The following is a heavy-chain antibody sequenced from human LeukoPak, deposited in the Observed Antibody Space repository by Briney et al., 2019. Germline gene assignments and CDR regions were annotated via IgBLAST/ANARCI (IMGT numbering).Heavy chain of an antibody. J-gene: IGHJ4*02. D-gene: IGHD1-26*01. CDR1: GFSFDDYA. V-gene: IGHV3-43*02. Sequence: GGSLRLSCAASGFSFDDYAMHWVRQAPGKGLEWVSLISGDGGSTYYADFVKGRFTISRDNSKNSLYLQMSSLRTEDTALYYCARDTLSGRYWATRTNFDYWGQGTLVTVSS. CDR2: ISGDGGST. CDR3: ARDTLSGRYWATRTNFDY.